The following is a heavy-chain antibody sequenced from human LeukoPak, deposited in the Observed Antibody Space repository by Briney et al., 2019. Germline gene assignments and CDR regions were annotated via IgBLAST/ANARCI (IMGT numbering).Heavy chain of an antibody. CDR2: ISSSSSYI. Sequence: ETLSLTCAVYGGSFSGYYWNWVRQAPGKGLEWVSSISSSSSYIYYADSVKGRFTISRDNAKNSLYLQMNSLRAEDTAVYYCARGPYYYDSSGYFYDYWGQGTLVTVSS. V-gene: IGHV3-21*01. CDR3: ARGPYYYDSSGYFYDY. J-gene: IGHJ4*02. CDR1: GGSFSGYY. D-gene: IGHD3-22*01.